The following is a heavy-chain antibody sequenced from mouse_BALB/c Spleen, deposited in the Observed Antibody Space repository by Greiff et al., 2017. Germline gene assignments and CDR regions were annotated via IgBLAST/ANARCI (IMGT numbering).Heavy chain of an antibody. D-gene: IGHD2-4*01. CDR3: ARGAMITGYAMDY. J-gene: IGHJ4*01. V-gene: IGHV1-54*01. Sequence: QVHVKQSGAELVRPGTSVKVSCKASGYAFTNYLIEWVKQRPGQGLEWIGVINPGSGGTNYNEKFKGKATLTADKSSSTAYMQLSSLTSDDSAVYFCARGAMITGYAMDYWGQGTSVTVSS. CDR2: INPGSGGT. CDR1: GYAFTNYL.